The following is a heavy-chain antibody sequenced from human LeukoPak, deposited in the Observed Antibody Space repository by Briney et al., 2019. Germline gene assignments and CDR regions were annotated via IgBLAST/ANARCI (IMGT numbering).Heavy chain of an antibody. Sequence: PGRSLRLSCAASGFTFDDYAMHWVRQAPGKGLEWVSGISWNSGSIGYADSVKGRFTISRDNAKNSLYLQMNSLRAEDTALYYCAKSSYGSGGYVNYWGQGTLVTVSS. V-gene: IGHV3-9*01. J-gene: IGHJ4*02. CDR3: AKSSYGSGGYVNY. CDR1: GFTFDDYA. D-gene: IGHD3-10*01. CDR2: ISWNSGSI.